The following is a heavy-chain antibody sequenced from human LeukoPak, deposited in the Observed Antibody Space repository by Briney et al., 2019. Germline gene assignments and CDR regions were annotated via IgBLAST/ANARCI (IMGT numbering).Heavy chain of an antibody. CDR2: ISGSGCRT. J-gene: IGHJ4*02. CDR1: GFTFSSYA. D-gene: IGHD3-10*01. Sequence: PGGSLSLSCAASGFTFSSYAMSWVRQAPGRGVEWGSAISGSGCRTSSAVSVESRFTISRDTSRNTLYLQMNRLRAEDTAVYYCTKRIDGAGSYYIDFWGQGTVVTVSS. CDR3: TKRIDGAGSYYIDF. V-gene: IGHV3-23*01.